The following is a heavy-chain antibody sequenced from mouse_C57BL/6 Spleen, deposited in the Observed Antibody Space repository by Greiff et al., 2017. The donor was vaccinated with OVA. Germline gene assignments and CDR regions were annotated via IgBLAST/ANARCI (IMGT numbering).Heavy chain of an antibody. D-gene: IGHD4-1*01. CDR3: ARIALTGPYAMDY. CDR2: IWWDDDK. V-gene: IGHV8-8*01. J-gene: IGHJ4*01. Sequence: QVTLKESGPGILQPSQTLSLTCSFSGFSLSTFGMGVGWIRPPSGKGLEWLAHIWWDDDKYFNPALKSRLTISKATSKNQVFLKIANVDTADTATYYCARIALTGPYAMDYWGQGTSVTVSS. CDR1: GFSLSTFGMG.